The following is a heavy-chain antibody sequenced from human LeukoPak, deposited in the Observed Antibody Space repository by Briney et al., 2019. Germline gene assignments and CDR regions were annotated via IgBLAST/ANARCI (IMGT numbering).Heavy chain of an antibody. Sequence: SETLSLTCTVSSGSISYFYWNWIRQPPGKGLEWIGYIHYTGSTNYNPSLKSRVTISVDTSKNQFSLKLSSVTAADMAVYYCATYTNRLHYWGQGTLVTVSS. J-gene: IGHJ4*02. V-gene: IGHV4-59*01. CDR2: IHYTGST. CDR1: SGSISYFY. CDR3: ATYTNRLHY. D-gene: IGHD2-8*01.